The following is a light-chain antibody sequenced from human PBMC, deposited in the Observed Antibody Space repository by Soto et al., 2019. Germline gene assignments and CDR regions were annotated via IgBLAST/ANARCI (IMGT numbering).Light chain of an antibody. Sequence: QSVLTQPASVSGSPGQSITISCTGTSSDVGGHIYVSWYQQHPGKAPKLVIYEVSNRPSGVSDRFSGSKSGNTASLTISGLQAEDEADYFCSSYTTGSSVYVFGSGTKVTVL. V-gene: IGLV2-14*01. CDR2: EVS. CDR1: SSDVGGHIY. J-gene: IGLJ1*01. CDR3: SSYTTGSSVYV.